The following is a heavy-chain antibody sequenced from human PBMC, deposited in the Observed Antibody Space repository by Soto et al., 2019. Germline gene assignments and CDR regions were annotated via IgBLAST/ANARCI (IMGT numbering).Heavy chain of an antibody. CDR1: GYTFTSYG. CDR3: ARDLVVVASRYYYYGMDV. Sequence: ASVKVSCKASGYTFTSYGISWVRQAPGQGLEWMGWISAYNGNTNYAQKLQGRVTMTTDTSTSTAYMELRSLRSDDTAVYYCARDLVVVASRYYYYGMDVWGQGTTVTVSS. V-gene: IGHV1-18*01. J-gene: IGHJ6*02. CDR2: ISAYNGNT. D-gene: IGHD2-15*01.